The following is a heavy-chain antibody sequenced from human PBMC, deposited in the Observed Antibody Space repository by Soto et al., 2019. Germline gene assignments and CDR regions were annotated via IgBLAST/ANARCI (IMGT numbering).Heavy chain of an antibody. CDR2: IYYDGST. D-gene: IGHD2-15*01. J-gene: IGHJ4*02. V-gene: IGHV4-39*01. CDR1: GGSINSNNYY. Sequence: LSLTCTVSGGSINSNNYYWAWIRQPPGKGLAWIASIYYDGSTYYNTSLKSRVTISRDTSKNQFSLRLSSVTAADTAVYYCGKVVVAATRHTDFDSWGQGTLVTVSS. CDR3: GKVVVAATRHTDFDS.